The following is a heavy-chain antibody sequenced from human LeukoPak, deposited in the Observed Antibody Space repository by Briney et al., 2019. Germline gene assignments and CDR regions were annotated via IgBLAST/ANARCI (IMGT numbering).Heavy chain of an antibody. V-gene: IGHV4-59*01. CDR3: ARMRDWFDP. J-gene: IGHJ5*02. CDR1: GGSISSSY. Sequence: SETLSLTCTVPGGSISSSYCSWIRQPPGKGLEWIGYIYHSESTNYNPSLKSRVTISVDTSKNHFSLKLSSVTAADTAVYYCARMRDWFDPWGQGILVTVSS. CDR2: IYHSEST.